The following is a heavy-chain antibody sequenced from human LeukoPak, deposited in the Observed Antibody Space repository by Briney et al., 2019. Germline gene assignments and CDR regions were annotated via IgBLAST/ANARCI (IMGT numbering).Heavy chain of an antibody. D-gene: IGHD2-15*01. J-gene: IGHJ4*02. CDR2: ISNNGGYT. V-gene: IGHV3-23*01. Sequence: GGSLRLACAASGFTFSSSAMSWVRQAPGKGLEWVSAISNNGGYTYYADSVQGRFTISRDNSKSTLCLQMNSLRAEDTAVYYCAKQLGYCSDGSCYFPYWGQGTLVTVSS. CDR3: AKQLGYCSDGSCYFPY. CDR1: GFTFSSSA.